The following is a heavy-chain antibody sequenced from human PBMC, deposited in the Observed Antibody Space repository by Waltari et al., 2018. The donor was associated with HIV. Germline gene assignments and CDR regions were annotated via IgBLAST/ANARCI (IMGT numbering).Heavy chain of an antibody. Sequence: QVRLQESGPGLVKPSQTLSLTCTVSGGSISSGTCFWSWIRQPPGKGLEWIGYIYHSGESYYNPSLKSRRTISMDTSKKQFSLRLSSVTAADTAVYYCARGGDCGSGFAVWGQGTTVTISS. V-gene: IGHV4-30-4*01. CDR2: IYHSGES. D-gene: IGHD3-3*01. J-gene: IGHJ6*02. CDR1: GGSISSGTCF. CDR3: ARGGDCGSGFAV.